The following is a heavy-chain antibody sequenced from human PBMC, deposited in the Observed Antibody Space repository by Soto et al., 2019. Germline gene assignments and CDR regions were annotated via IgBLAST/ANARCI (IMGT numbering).Heavy chain of an antibody. J-gene: IGHJ6*02. CDR2: ISAYNGNT. D-gene: IGHD3-9*01. V-gene: IGHV1-18*01. CDR3: ARDLLRYFDWLPPTQCYYGMDV. CDR1: GYTFTSYG. Sequence: ASVKVSCTASGYTFTSYGISWVRQAPGQGLEWMGWISAYNGNTNYAQKLQGRVTMTTDTSTSTAYMELRSLRSDDTAVYYCARDLLRYFDWLPPTQCYYGMDVWGQGTTVTVS.